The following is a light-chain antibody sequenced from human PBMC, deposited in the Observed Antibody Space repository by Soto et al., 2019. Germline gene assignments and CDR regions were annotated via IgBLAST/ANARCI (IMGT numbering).Light chain of an antibody. J-gene: IGKJ1*01. CDR1: QSVGSY. Sequence: EIVLTQSPATLSLSLGERATLSCRASQSVGSYLAWYQQKPGQAPRLLIYDASNRATGIPARFSGSGSGTDFTLTISSLEPEDFAVYYCQQLNMWPPETFGQGTKVEI. CDR3: QQLNMWPPET. CDR2: DAS. V-gene: IGKV3-11*01.